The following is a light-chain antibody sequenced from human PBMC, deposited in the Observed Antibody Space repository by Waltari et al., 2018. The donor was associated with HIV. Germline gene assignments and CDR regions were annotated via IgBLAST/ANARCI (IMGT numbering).Light chain of an antibody. CDR2: EFT. CDR1: SSDLGAHDF. V-gene: IGLV2-8*01. Sequence: QSALTPPPSASGSLGQSVTISCTGSSSDLGAHDFVSWFQQHPHSAPKLLLDEFTRRPSTVSDRFSGSRSGNTAFLTVAGLQPDDEATYFCSSYGDSLKVLFGGGTNVTVL. J-gene: IGLJ2*01. CDR3: SSYGDSLKVL.